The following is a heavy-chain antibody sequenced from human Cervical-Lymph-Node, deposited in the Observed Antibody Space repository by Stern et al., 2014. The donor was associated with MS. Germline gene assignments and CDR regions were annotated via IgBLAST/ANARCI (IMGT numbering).Heavy chain of an antibody. CDR2: ISFSGST. CDR3: ARPTSGSYPSFDP. V-gene: IGHV4-39*01. D-gene: IGHD3-22*01. J-gene: IGHJ5*02. CDR1: GASVSRNIYF. Sequence: QLVESGPGLVKPSETLSLTCNVSGASVSRNIYFWGWIRQPPGKGLEWIGTISFSGSTYYNPSLKSRVTISMDTSKNQFSLRLTSVSAADTAVYYCARPTSGSYPSFDPWGQGTLVTVSS.